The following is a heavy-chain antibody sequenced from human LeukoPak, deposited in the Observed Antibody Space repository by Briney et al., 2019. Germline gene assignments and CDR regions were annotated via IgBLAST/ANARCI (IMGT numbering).Heavy chain of an antibody. CDR3: AKDPERWLQLRLGFSD. CDR1: GFTFSSYG. D-gene: IGHD5-24*01. Sequence: GGSPRLSCAASGFTFSSYGMSWVRQAPGKGLEWVSGISGSGGNTYYADSVKGRFTISRDNSKNTLYLQMNSLRADDTAVYYCAKDPERWLQLRLGFSDWGQGTLVTVSS. V-gene: IGHV3-23*01. CDR2: ISGSGGNT. J-gene: IGHJ4*02.